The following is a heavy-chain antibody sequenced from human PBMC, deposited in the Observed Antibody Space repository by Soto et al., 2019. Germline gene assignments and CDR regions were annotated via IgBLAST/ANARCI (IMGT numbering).Heavy chain of an antibody. CDR3: ARGGCGGALRWITTCYYYYGMDV. D-gene: IGHD3-16*01. Sequence: RVSDAPCGCTCSSYAMNWVRLGPGKGLEWVAVIAYDGSNKYYAAAVKGRFTITRHNSKNTLYLQMNSLRAEDTAVYYCARGGCGGALRWITTCYYYYGMDVWGQGTMVNVSS. J-gene: IGHJ6*02. V-gene: IGHV3-30-3*01. CDR2: IAYDGSNK. CDR1: GCTCSSYA.